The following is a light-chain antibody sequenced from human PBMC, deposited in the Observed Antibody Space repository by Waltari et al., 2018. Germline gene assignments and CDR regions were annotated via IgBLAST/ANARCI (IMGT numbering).Light chain of an antibody. CDR2: AAS. Sequence: DIQMTQSPSSLSASVGDRVTITCRASQSISRNLNWYQQKPGKAPNLLIYAASSLQSGVPSRFSGSGSGTDFTLTISSLQPEDFTTYHCQQSFRTWTFGQGTKVEIK. CDR1: QSISRN. CDR3: QQSFRTWT. J-gene: IGKJ1*01. V-gene: IGKV1-39*01.